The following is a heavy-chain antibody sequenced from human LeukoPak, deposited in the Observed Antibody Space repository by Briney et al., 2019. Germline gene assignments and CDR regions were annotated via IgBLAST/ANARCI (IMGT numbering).Heavy chain of an antibody. CDR2: ISNTGRST. CDR3: AKGIEYSSSWTFDY. Sequence: GGSLRLSCAASGFTFNNYAMNWVRQAPGKGLEWVSAISNTGRSTYYVDSVKGRFTISRDNSKNTVFLQINSLRAEDTAVYYCAKGIEYSSSWTFDYWGQGTLVTVSS. V-gene: IGHV3-23*01. CDR1: GFTFNNYA. D-gene: IGHD6-13*01. J-gene: IGHJ4*02.